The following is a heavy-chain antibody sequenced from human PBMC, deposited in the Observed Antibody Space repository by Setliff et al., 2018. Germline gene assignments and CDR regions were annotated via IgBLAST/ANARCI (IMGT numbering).Heavy chain of an antibody. CDR2: ISTSGST. CDR3: ARDQWVRSPPLYFSYSMDV. J-gene: IGHJ6*02. Sequence: SETLSLTCIVSGGSVGSGSYCWSWIRQPAGKGLEWIGRISTSGSTNYNPSLKSRVTVSLDTSKNQFSLKLTSVTAADTAVYYCARDQWVRSPPLYFSYSMDVWGQGTTVTVSS. CDR1: GGSVGSGSYC. D-gene: IGHD5-12*01. V-gene: IGHV4-61*02.